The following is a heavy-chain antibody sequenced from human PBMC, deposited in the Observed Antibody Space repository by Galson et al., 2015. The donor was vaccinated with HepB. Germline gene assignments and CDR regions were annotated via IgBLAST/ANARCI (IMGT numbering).Heavy chain of an antibody. CDR2: INGSGGST. CDR3: AKNYYDSVLDY. V-gene: IGHV3-23*01. CDR1: GFTFSSYA. J-gene: IGHJ4*02. Sequence: SLRLSCAASGFTFSSYAMSWVRQAPGKGLEWVSGINGSGGSTYYADSVKGRFTISRDNSKNTLYLQMNSLRAEDTAVYYCAKNYYDSVLDYWGQGTLVTVSS. D-gene: IGHD3-22*01.